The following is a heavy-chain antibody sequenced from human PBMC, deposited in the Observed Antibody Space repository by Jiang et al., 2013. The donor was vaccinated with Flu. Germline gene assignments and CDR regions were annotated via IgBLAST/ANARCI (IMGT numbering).Heavy chain of an antibody. V-gene: IGHV1-18*01. J-gene: IGHJ6*02. D-gene: IGHD4-17*01. Sequence: KKPGASVKVSCKASGYTFTSYGISWVRQAPGQGLEWMGWISAYNGNTNYAQKLQGRVTMTTDTSTSTAYMELRSLRSDDTAVYYCARDQGDYVGPNYYYYGMDVWGQGTTVTVSS. CDR1: GYTFTSYG. CDR2: ISAYNGNT. CDR3: ARDQGDYVGPNYYYYGMDV.